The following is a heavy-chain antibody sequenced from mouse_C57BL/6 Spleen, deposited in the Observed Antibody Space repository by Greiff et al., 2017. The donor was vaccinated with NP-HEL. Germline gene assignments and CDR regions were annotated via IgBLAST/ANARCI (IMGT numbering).Heavy chain of an antibody. CDR2: ILPGSGST. CDR3: ARIYDGYLYYAMDY. V-gene: IGHV1-9*01. Sequence: VQLQQSGAELMKPGASVKLSCKATGYTFTGYWIEWVKQRPGHGLEWIGEILPGSGSTNYNEKFKGKATFTADTSSNTAYMQLSSLTTEDSAIYYCARIYDGYLYYAMDYWGQGTSVTVSS. D-gene: IGHD2-3*01. CDR1: GYTFTGYW. J-gene: IGHJ4*01.